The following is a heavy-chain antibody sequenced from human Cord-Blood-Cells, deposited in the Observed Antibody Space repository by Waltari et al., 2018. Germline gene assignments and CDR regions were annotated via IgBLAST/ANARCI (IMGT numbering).Heavy chain of an antibody. Sequence: EVQLVESGGGLVQPGGSLRLSCAASGVTFSSYEMNWVRQAPGKGLEWVSYISSSGSTIYYADSVKGRFTISRDNAKNSLYLQMNSLRAEDTAVYYCARGSHTGGFDYWGQGTLVTVSS. CDR1: GVTFSSYE. D-gene: IGHD5-18*01. J-gene: IGHJ4*02. V-gene: IGHV3-48*03. CDR3: ARGSHTGGFDY. CDR2: ISSSGSTI.